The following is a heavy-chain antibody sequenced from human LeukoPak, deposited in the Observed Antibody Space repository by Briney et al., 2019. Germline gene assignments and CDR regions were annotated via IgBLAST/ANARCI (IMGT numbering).Heavy chain of an antibody. Sequence: MASETLSLTCTVSGGSISSGSYYWSWIRQPAGKGLEWIGRIYTSGSTNYNPSLKSRVTISVDTSKNQFSLKLSSVTAADTAVYYCAREGNYDFWSGYYSDYWGQGTLVTVSS. CDR2: IYTSGST. D-gene: IGHD3-3*01. V-gene: IGHV4-61*02. CDR1: GGSISSGSYY. J-gene: IGHJ4*02. CDR3: AREGNYDFWSGYYSDY.